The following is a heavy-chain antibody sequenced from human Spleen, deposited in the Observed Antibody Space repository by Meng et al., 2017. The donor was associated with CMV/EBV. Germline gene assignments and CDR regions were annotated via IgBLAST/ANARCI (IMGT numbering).Heavy chain of an antibody. CDR2: ISGSGEDT. CDR1: GFTFDSYA. Sequence: ASGFTFDSYAMTWVRQAPGKGLEWVSGISGSGEDTYYADSVKGRFTISRDNSKNTLYLQMSRLRAEDTAVYYCAKIYVEYQLRVFDYWGQGTLVTVSS. CDR3: AKIYVEYQLRVFDY. D-gene: IGHD2-2*01. V-gene: IGHV3-23*01. J-gene: IGHJ4*02.